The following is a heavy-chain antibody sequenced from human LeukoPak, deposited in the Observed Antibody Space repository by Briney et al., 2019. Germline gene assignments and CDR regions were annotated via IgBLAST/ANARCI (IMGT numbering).Heavy chain of an antibody. CDR3: AKGTRSAVVRGVIRYYYGMDV. CDR2: ISGSGDST. J-gene: IGHJ6*02. CDR1: GFTFSNYA. D-gene: IGHD3-10*01. Sequence: GGSLRLSCAASGFTFSNYAMSWVRQAPGKGLEWVPGISGSGDSTYYADSVKGRFTISRDNSKNTLYLQMNSLRAEDTAVYYCAKGTRSAVVRGVIRYYYGMDVWGQGTTVTVSS. V-gene: IGHV3-23*01.